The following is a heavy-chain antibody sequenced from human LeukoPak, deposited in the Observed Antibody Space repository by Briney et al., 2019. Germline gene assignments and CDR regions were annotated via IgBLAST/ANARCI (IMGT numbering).Heavy chain of an antibody. J-gene: IGHJ3*02. CDR2: ISGSGGST. V-gene: IGHV3-23*01. Sequence: GASLRLSCAASGFTFSSYAMSWVRQAPGKGLEWVSAISGSGGSTYYADSAKGRFTISRDNSKNTLYLQMNSLRAEDTAVYYCAKDIYSRDAFDIWGQGTMVTVSS. D-gene: IGHD6-13*01. CDR1: GFTFSSYA. CDR3: AKDIYSRDAFDI.